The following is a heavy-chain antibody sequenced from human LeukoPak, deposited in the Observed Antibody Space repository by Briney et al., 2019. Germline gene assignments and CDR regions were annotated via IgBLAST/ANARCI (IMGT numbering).Heavy chain of an antibody. V-gene: IGHV4-30-2*01. CDR1: GGSISSGGYS. D-gene: IGHD3-22*01. Sequence: PSETLSLTCAVSGGSISSGGYSWSWIRQPSGKGLEWIGYIYHSGSTYYNPSLKSRVTISVDRSKNQFSLKLSSVTAADTAVYYCAGGRSTYYYDSSGYYILDYWGQGTLVTVSS. J-gene: IGHJ4*02. CDR3: AGGRSTYYYDSSGYYILDY. CDR2: IYHSGST.